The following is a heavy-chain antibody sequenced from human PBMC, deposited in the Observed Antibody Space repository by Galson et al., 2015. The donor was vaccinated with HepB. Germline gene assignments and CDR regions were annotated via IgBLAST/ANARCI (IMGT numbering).Heavy chain of an antibody. J-gene: IGHJ5*02. Sequence: SLRLSCAASGFTFSSYAMSWVRQAPGKGLEWVSAISGSGGSTYYADSVKGRFTISRDNSKITLYLQMNSLRAEDTAVYYCAKHGAGYSYGYDGWFDPWGQGTLVTVSS. D-gene: IGHD5-18*01. CDR1: GFTFSSYA. V-gene: IGHV3-23*01. CDR3: AKHGAGYSYGYDGWFDP. CDR2: ISGSGGST.